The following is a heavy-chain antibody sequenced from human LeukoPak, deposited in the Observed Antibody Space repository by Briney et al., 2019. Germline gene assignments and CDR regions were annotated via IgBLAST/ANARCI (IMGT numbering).Heavy chain of an antibody. Sequence: GGSLRLFCAASGFTFSTYDMTWVRQAPGKGLEWVSSISGSGGSTDYADSVKGRFTTSRDNSKKTLYLQMNGLRAEDTAVYYCAKNLAAVPGNKYFAYWGQGTLVTVSS. V-gene: IGHV3-23*01. CDR3: AKNLAAVPGNKYFAY. CDR2: ISGSGGST. CDR1: GFTFSTYD. D-gene: IGHD6-19*01. J-gene: IGHJ4*02.